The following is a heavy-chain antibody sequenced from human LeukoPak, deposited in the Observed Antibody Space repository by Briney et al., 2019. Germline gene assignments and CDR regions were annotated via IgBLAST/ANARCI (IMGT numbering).Heavy chain of an antibody. V-gene: IGHV1-69*01. Sequence: SVKVSCKTSGGTFSSYAISWVRQAPGQGLEWMGGIIPISGTTNNAQKFQGRVTITADESTSTAYMELSSLRSEDTAVYYCARSAYTGGVFDYWGQGTLDTVSS. D-gene: IGHD2-8*02. CDR2: IIPISGTT. J-gene: IGHJ4*02. CDR1: GGTFSSYA. CDR3: ARSAYTGGVFDY.